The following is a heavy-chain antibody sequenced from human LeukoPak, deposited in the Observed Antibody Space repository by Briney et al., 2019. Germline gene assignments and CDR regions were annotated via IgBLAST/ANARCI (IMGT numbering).Heavy chain of an antibody. V-gene: IGHV3-30*02. D-gene: IGHD3-3*01. CDR3: AKDSSLRFLEREPDY. CDR2: IRYDGNNE. Sequence: QPGGSLRLSCAASGFTFNSHAMSRVRQAPGKGLEWVAFIRYDGNNEYYADSVKGRFSISRDNSKNTLYLQMNSLRPEDTAVYSCAKDSSLRFLEREPDYWGQGTLVTVSS. J-gene: IGHJ4*02. CDR1: GFTFNSHA.